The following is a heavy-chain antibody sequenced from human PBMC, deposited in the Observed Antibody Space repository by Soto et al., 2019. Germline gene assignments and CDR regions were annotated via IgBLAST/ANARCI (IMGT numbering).Heavy chain of an antibody. Sequence: PSETLCLTCTVSGGSISSYYWSWIRQPPGKGLEWIGYIYYSGSTNYNPSLKSRVTISVDTSKNQFSLKLSSVTAADTAVYYCARELDSSGYNGYFDYWGQGTLVTVSS. CDR2: IYYSGST. V-gene: IGHV4-59*01. J-gene: IGHJ4*02. CDR3: ARELDSSGYNGYFDY. D-gene: IGHD3-22*01. CDR1: GGSISSYY.